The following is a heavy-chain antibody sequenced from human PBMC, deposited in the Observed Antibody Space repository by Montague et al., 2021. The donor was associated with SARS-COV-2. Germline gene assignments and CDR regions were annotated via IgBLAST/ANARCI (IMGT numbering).Heavy chain of an antibody. CDR3: ASGMLDT. CDR1: GFTVSSTY. Sequence: SLRLSCAASGFTVSSTYMSWIRQAPGKGPEWISVIYSSGDTYHADSMKDRFTISRDNSKNTVYLQMHILRAEDTAVYYCASGMLDTWGQGTLVTVSS. CDR2: IYSSGDT. V-gene: IGHV3-66*01. J-gene: IGHJ5*02.